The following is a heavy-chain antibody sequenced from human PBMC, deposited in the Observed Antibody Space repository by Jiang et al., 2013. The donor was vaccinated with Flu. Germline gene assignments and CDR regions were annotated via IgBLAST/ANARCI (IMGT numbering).Heavy chain of an antibody. CDR3: ARAPRGIYDGIGYYSYYLDY. V-gene: IGHV1-2*06. CDR1: RFAFTAYY. D-gene: IGHD3-22*01. Sequence: SGAEVKTPGASVRVSCKASRFAFTAYYLHWVRQAPGQGLEWVGRINPKTGGTNHALKFQGRIILTRDTSINTAYMELSRLRSDDTALYYCARAPRGIYDGIGYYSYYLDYWGQGTLVTVSS. CDR2: INPKTGGT. J-gene: IGHJ4*02.